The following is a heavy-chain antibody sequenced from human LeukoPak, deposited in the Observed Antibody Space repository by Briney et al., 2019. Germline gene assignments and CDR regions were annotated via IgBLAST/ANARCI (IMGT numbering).Heavy chain of an antibody. CDR3: ARDFRSGYGWDFDY. CDR1: GFTFSSYS. D-gene: IGHD5-12*01. CDR2: ISSSSSYI. J-gene: IGHJ4*02. V-gene: IGHV3-21*01. Sequence: GSLRLSCAASGFTFSSYSMNWVRQAPGKGLEWVSSISSSSSYIYYADSVKGRFTISRDNAKNSLYLQMNSLRAEDTAVYYCARDFRSGYGWDFDYWGQGTLVTVSS.